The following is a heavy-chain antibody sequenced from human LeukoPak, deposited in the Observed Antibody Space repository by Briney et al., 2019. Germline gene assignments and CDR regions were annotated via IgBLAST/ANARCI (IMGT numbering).Heavy chain of an antibody. CDR1: GYSFTSYW. CDR3: ERRGYSGYVSDH. V-gene: IGHV5-51*01. D-gene: IGHD5-12*01. Sequence: GESLKISCKSSGYSFTSYWIVWVRQMPGKGLEWMATIYPGDSNTRYSPSFQGQVTSSVDKSISTAYLQWSRLKASDIAMYYWERRGYSGYVSDHWGQGTLVTVSS. CDR2: IYPGDSNT. J-gene: IGHJ4*02.